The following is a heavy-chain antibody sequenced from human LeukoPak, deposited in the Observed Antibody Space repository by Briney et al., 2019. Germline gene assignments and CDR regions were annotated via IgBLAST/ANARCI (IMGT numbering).Heavy chain of an antibody. D-gene: IGHD5-12*01. V-gene: IGHV4-59*08. J-gene: IGHJ4*02. Sequence: PSETLSHPRTVSGGSMRSYFGSWIRQPPGKGLGWIGYVYYSGSTNYNPSLKSRVTISVDTSKKKFSLKLSSVTAADTAVYYCARGPDATPHFDCCGQACLVTVSS. CDR2: VYYSGST. CDR1: GGSMRSYF. CDR3: ARGPDATPHFDC.